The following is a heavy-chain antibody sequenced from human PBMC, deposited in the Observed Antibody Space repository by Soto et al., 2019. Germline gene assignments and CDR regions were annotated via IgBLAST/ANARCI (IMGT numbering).Heavy chain of an antibody. J-gene: IGHJ4*02. CDR1: GFTFSGRW. CDR3: AKDLHDAAADY. V-gene: IGHV3-74*01. Sequence: LILSCAASGFTFSGRWMHWVRQAPGKGLVWVSRIKGDGSSTSYADSVKGRFTISRDNAKNTLYLQVNSLRVEDTAVYYCAKDLHDAAADYWGQGPLVTVSS. D-gene: IGHD6-13*01. CDR2: IKGDGSST.